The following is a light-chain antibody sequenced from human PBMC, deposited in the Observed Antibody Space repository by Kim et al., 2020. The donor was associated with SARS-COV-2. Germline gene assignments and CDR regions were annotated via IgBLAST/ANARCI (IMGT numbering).Light chain of an antibody. CDR3: EQYDSSPPEYT. J-gene: IGKJ2*01. V-gene: IGKV3-20*01. CDR2: GAS. Sequence: EIVLTQSPGTLSLSPGERATLSCRASQSVSSSYLAWYQQKPGQAPRLLIYGASSRATGIPDRFSGSGSGTDFTLTISRLEPEDFAVYYCEQYDSSPPEYTFGQGTKLEI. CDR1: QSVSSSY.